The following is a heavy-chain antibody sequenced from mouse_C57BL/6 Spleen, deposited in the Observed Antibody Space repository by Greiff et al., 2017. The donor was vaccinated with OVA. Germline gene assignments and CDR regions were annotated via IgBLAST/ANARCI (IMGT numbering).Heavy chain of an antibody. D-gene: IGHD1-1*01. CDR2: IDPENGDT. V-gene: IGHV14-4*01. J-gene: IGHJ4*01. CDR1: GFNIKDDY. CDR3: TTSYYYGSDYAMDY. Sequence: EVQLQESGAGLVRPGASVKLSCTASGFNIKDDYMHWVKQRPEQGLEWIGWIDPENGDTEYASKFQGKATITADTSSNTAYLQLSSLTSEDTAVYYCTTSYYYGSDYAMDYWGQGTSVTVSS.